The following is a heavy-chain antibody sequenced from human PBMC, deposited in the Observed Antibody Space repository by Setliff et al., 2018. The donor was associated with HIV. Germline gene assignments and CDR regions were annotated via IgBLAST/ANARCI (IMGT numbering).Heavy chain of an antibody. J-gene: IGHJ5*02. V-gene: IGHV4-34*01. CDR1: GGSFSGYF. CDR3: ARHVSGSDLYWFDP. CDR2: IYHGGST. D-gene: IGHD2-15*01. Sequence: SETLSLTCAVYGGSFSGYFWTWIRQPPQKRLEWIGSIYHGGSTYYNPSLKSRVTISVDTSKNQFSLKLSSVTAADTAIYYCARHVSGSDLYWFDPWGQGTLVTVSS.